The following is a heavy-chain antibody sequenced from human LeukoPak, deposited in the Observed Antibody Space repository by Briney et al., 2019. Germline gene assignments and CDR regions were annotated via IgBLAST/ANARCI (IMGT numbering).Heavy chain of an antibody. CDR2: ISYDGSNK. V-gene: IGHV3-30*03. CDR3: ARVAYYYYYYMDV. CDR1: GFTFSSYG. J-gene: IGHJ6*03. Sequence: PGRSLRLSCAASGFTFSSYGMHWVRQAPGKGLEWVAVISYDGSNKYYADSVKGRFTISRDNSKNTLYLQMNSLRAEDTAVYYCARVAYYYYYYMDVWGKGTTVTVSS.